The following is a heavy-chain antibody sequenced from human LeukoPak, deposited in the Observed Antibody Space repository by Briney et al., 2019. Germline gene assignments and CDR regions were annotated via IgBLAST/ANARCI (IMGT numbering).Heavy chain of an antibody. CDR2: IYHSGNT. Sequence: PSETLSLTCAVSGYSINSGYYWGWIRQPPGKGLEWIGNIYHSGNTYYNPSLKSRVTTSVDTSTNHFSLKLTSVTAADTAVYYCARRGTYGDYVDYWGEGTLVTVSS. D-gene: IGHD4-17*01. CDR1: GYSINSGYY. J-gene: IGHJ4*02. CDR3: ARRGTYGDYVDY. V-gene: IGHV4-38-2*01.